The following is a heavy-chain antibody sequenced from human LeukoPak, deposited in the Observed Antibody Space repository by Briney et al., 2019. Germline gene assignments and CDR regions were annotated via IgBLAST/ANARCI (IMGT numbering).Heavy chain of an antibody. CDR2: IYYSGST. D-gene: IGHD3-10*01. CDR3: ARVIIARTGSYYGDFDY. Sequence: SETLSLTCTVSGGSISSSSYYWGWIRQPPGKGLEWIGSIYYSGSTYYNPSLKSRVTISVDTSKNQFSLKLSSVTAADTAVYYCARVIIARTGSYYGDFDYWGQGTLVTVPS. V-gene: IGHV4-39*07. CDR1: GGSISSSSYY. J-gene: IGHJ4*02.